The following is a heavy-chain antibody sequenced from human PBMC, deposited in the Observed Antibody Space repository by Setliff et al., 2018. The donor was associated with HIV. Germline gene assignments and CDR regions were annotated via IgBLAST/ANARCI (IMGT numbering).Heavy chain of an antibody. CDR1: GGSISLHY. J-gene: IGHJ5*01. CDR2: IYYDGST. Sequence: SETLSLTCTISGGSISLHYWSWIRQPPGKGLEWIETIYYDGSTIYDPSLRSRVTISVDTSKNQFSLKLNSVTAADTAVYYCARVRLELRQYWFDSWGQGSPVTVSS. D-gene: IGHD1-7*01. V-gene: IGHV4-59*11. CDR3: ARVRLELRQYWFDS.